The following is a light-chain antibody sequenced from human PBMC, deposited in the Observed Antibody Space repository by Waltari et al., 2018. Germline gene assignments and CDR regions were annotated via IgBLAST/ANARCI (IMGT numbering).Light chain of an antibody. CDR1: QSVSNY. CDR3: QLRYSWPPKFT. Sequence: EIVLTQSPATLSLSPGERATLSCEASQSVSNYLAWCQQKRGQTPRLLIYDASNRATGIPARFSGSGSGTDFTLTISGLEPEDSAVYYCQLRYSWPPKFTFGPGTKVEIK. CDR2: DAS. J-gene: IGKJ3*01. V-gene: IGKV3-11*01.